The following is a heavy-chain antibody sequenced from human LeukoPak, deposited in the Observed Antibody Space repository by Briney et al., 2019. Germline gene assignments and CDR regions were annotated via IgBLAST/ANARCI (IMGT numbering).Heavy chain of an antibody. D-gene: IGHD3-9*01. CDR3: ATHLIQYFDWLLPTY. V-gene: IGHV1-24*01. CDR1: GYTLTELS. CDR2: FDPEDGET. Sequence: GASVKVSCKVSGYTLTELSMHWVRQAPGKGLEWMGGFDPEDGETIYAQKFQGRVTMTEDTSTDTAYMELSSLRSEDTAVYYCATHLIQYFDWLLPTYWGQGTLVTVSS. J-gene: IGHJ4*02.